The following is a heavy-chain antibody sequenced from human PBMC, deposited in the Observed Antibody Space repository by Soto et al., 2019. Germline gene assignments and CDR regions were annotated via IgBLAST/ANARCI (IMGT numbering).Heavy chain of an antibody. V-gene: IGHV3-30*18. D-gene: IGHD6-19*01. J-gene: IGHJ6*02. CDR2: ISYDGSNK. Sequence: QVQLVESGGGVVQPGRSLRLSCAASGFTFSSYAMHWVRQAPGKGLEWVAVISYDGSNKYYADSVKGRFTISRDNSKNTLYLQMNSLRAEDTAVFYCAKDRGSSGWYRIYYFYGMDVWGQGTTVTVSS. CDR3: AKDRGSSGWYRIYYFYGMDV. CDR1: GFTFSSYA.